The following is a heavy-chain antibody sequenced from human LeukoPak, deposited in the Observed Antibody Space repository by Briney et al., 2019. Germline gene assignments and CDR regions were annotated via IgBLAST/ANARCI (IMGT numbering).Heavy chain of an antibody. Sequence: ASVKVSCKASGYTFTDYYLHWVRQAPGQGLEWMGWISAYNGNTNYAQKLQGRVTMTTDTSTSTAYMELRSLRSDDTAVYYCARDEGPLGSSGYRTINYYGMDVWGQGTTVTVSS. J-gene: IGHJ6*02. V-gene: IGHV1-18*04. CDR2: ISAYNGNT. D-gene: IGHD6-13*01. CDR3: ARDEGPLGSSGYRTINYYGMDV. CDR1: GYTFTDYY.